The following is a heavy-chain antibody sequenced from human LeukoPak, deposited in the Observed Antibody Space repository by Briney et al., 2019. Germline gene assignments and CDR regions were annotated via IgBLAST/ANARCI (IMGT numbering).Heavy chain of an antibody. Sequence: GGSLRLSCAASGFTFSDFYMTWIRQAPGKGLEWVSYISSSGSIIDYADSVKGRFTISRDNTKRSLYLQMNSLRAEDTAVYYCVRDRHDLPNYSYFYMDVWGKGTTVTVSS. CDR1: GFTFSDFY. V-gene: IGHV3-11*04. CDR3: VRDRHDLPNYSYFYMDV. J-gene: IGHJ6*03. D-gene: IGHD3-3*01. CDR2: ISSSGSII.